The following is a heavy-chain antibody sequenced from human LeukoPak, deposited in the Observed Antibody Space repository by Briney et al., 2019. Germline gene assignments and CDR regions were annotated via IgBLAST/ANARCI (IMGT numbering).Heavy chain of an antibody. D-gene: IGHD6-6*01. CDR3: ARLGVRYSTSSWWFDP. J-gene: IGHJ5*02. CDR2: VYYSGST. CDR1: GGSVRSGSYY. Sequence: PSETLSLTCTVSGGSVRSGSYYWSWVRQPPGKRLEWIGYVYYSGSTNYNPSLKSRVTISVDTSKNQFSLKLSSVTAADTAVYYCARLGVRYSTSSWWFDPWGQGTLVTVSS. V-gene: IGHV4-61*01.